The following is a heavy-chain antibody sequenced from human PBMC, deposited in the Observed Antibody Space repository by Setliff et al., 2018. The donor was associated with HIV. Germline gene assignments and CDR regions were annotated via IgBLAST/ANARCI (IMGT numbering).Heavy chain of an antibody. J-gene: IGHJ2*01. CDR2: IYHRGNT. D-gene: IGHD3-3*01. CDR1: GGSISSGSYY. Sequence: SETLSLTCTVSGGSISSGSYYWSWVRQPPGKGLAWIGEIYHRGNTYYNPSLKSRVTISVDTSKNQFSLKLSSVTAADTAVYYCARDSFSLTSHWYFDLWGRGTLVTVSS. V-gene: IGHV4-31*03. CDR3: ARDSFSLTSHWYFDL.